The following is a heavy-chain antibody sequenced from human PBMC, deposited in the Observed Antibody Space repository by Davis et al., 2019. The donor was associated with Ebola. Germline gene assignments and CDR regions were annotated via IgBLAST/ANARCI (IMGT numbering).Heavy chain of an antibody. CDR1: GGSFSGYY. D-gene: IGHD3-16*01. J-gene: IGHJ4*02. CDR2: INHSGST. V-gene: IGHV4-34*01. CDR3: ARRYDYICGSQAPFDY. Sequence: SETLSLTCAVYGGSFSGYYWSWIRQPPGKGLEWIGEINHSGSTNYNPSLKSRVTISVDTSKNQFSLKLSSVTAADTAVYYCARRYDYICGSQAPFDYWGQGTLVTVSS.